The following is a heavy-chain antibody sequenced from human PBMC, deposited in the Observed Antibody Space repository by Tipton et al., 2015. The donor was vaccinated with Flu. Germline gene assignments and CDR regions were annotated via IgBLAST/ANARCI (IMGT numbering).Heavy chain of an antibody. J-gene: IGHJ4*02. CDR2: INPYGGNT. CDR3: VRDDSSSRAY. D-gene: IGHD2-2*01. Sequence: QVQLVQSGAEVKTAGASVKVSCKASGYYFASYFINWVRQAPGQGLEWMGLINPYGGNTNYARKFQGRVTMTRDTSTSTVYMELSGLRFDDPAVYYCVRDDSSSRAYWGQGTLVTVSP. CDR1: GYYFASYF. V-gene: IGHV1-46*01.